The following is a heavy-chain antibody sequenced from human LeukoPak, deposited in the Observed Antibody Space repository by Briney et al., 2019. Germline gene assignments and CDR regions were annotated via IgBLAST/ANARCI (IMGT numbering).Heavy chain of an antibody. CDR2: IYYSGST. D-gene: IGHD6-6*01. V-gene: IGHV4-31*03. Sequence: AQTLSLTCTVSGGSISSGGYYWSWIRQHPGKGLEWIGYIYYSGSTYYNPSLKSRVTISVDTSKNQFSLKLSSVTAADTAVYYCARESGAARYFDYWGQGTLVTVSS. J-gene: IGHJ4*02. CDR3: ARESGAARYFDY. CDR1: GGSISSGGYY.